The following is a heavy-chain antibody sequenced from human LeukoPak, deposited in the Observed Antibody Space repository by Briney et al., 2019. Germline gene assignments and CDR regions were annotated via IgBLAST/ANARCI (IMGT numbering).Heavy chain of an antibody. D-gene: IGHD2-15*01. Sequence: PSETLSLTCTVSGGSISSYYWSWIRQPAGKGLEWIGRIYTSGSTNYNPSLKSRVTISVDTSKNQFSLKLSSVTAADTAVYYCARDAVVVVAATDSNWFDPWGQGTLVTVSS. CDR2: IYTSGST. V-gene: IGHV4-4*07. CDR3: ARDAVVVVAATDSNWFDP. CDR1: GGSISSYY. J-gene: IGHJ5*02.